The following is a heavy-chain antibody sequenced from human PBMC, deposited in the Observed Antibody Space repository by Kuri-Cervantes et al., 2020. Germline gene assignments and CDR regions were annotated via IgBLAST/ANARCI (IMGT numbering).Heavy chain of an antibody. CDR3: ARGLRWLQPGNWYFDL. CDR1: GGSFSGYY. Sequence: GSLRLSCAVYGGSFSGYYWSWIRQPPGKGLEWIGEINHSGSTNYNPSLKSRVTISVDTSKNQFSLKLSSVTAADTAVYYCARGLRWLQPGNWYFDLWGRGTLVTVSS. J-gene: IGHJ2*01. D-gene: IGHD5-24*01. CDR2: INHSGST. V-gene: IGHV4-34*01.